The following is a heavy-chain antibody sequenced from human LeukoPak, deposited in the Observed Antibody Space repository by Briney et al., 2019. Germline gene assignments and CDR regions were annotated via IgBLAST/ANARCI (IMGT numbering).Heavy chain of an antibody. CDR2: ISGSGGST. CDR3: AKDTGFTFGGVIVKFDP. Sequence: GGSLRLSCAASGFTFSSYAMSWVRQAPGKGLEWVSAISGSGGSTYYAGSVKGRFTISRDNSKNTLYLQMNSLRAEDTAVYYCAKDTGFTFGGVIVKFDPWGQGTLVTVSS. CDR1: GFTFSSYA. V-gene: IGHV3-23*01. D-gene: IGHD3-16*02. J-gene: IGHJ5*02.